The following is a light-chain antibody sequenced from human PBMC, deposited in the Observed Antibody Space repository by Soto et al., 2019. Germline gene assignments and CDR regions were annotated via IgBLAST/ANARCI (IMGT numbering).Light chain of an antibody. V-gene: IGKV3-20*01. CDR2: GAP. CDR3: QQYGSSPPP. Sequence: EIVLTQSPGTLSLSPGERGTLSCRASQSVSSSYLAWYQHRPGQAPRLLIFGAPSRATGIPDRFSGSGSGTDFTLTISRLEPEDFAVYYCQQYGSSPPPFGQGTKVEIK. J-gene: IGKJ1*01. CDR1: QSVSSSY.